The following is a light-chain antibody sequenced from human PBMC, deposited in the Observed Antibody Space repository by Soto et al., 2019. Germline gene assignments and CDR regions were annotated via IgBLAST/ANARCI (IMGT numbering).Light chain of an antibody. CDR1: SSDVGGYKY. CDR3: SSYTTSSIV. V-gene: IGLV2-14*01. Sequence: LTQPASVSGSPGQPITLSCTGTSSDVGGYKYVSWYQHHPGKAPKLMIYEVSNRPSGVSNRFSGSKSGNTASLTISGLQAEDEADYYCSSYTTSSIVFGTGTKVTVL. J-gene: IGLJ1*01. CDR2: EVS.